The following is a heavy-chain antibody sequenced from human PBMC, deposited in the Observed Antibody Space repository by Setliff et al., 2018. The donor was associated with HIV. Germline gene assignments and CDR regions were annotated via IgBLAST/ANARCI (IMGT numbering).Heavy chain of an antibody. CDR2: IDWDDDK. D-gene: IGHD3-10*01. Sequence: SGPTLVNPTQTLTLTCTFSGFSLNTTGMRVNWIRQPPGKALEWLARIDWDDDKFYTTSLKPRLTISKDASKNQVVLIMTNMDPVDTATYYCARQPVSGAGNWFDPWGQGTLVTVSS. CDR1: GFSLNTTGMR. CDR3: ARQPVSGAGNWFDP. V-gene: IGHV2-70*04. J-gene: IGHJ5*02.